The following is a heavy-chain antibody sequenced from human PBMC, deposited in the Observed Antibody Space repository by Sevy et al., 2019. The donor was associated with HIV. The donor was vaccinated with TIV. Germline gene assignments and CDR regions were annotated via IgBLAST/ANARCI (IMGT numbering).Heavy chain of an antibody. D-gene: IGHD5-18*01. CDR1: EFSFSSYS. V-gene: IGHV3-48*01. Sequence: GGSLRLSCAASEFSFSSYSMNWVRQAPGQGLEWVSYISSSSSTMYYADSVKGRFTISRDKAKNSLYLQMNTLRAEDSAVDYCARTKANTAMGSSDYWGQGTLVTVSS. J-gene: IGHJ4*02. CDR2: ISSSSSTM. CDR3: ARTKANTAMGSSDY.